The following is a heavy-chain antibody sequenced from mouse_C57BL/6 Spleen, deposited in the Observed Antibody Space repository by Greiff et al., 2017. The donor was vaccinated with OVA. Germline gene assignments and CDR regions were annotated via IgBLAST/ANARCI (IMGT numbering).Heavy chain of an antibody. CDR2: IYPSDSET. J-gene: IGHJ2*01. CDR3: ARRREGYDY. Sequence: VQLQQPGAELVRPGSSVKLSCKASGYTFTSYWMDWVKQRPGQGLEWIGNIYPSDSETHYNQKFKDKATLTVDKSSSTAYMQLSSLTSEDSAVYYCARRREGYDYWGQGTTLTVSS. CDR1: GYTFTSYW. V-gene: IGHV1-61*01. D-gene: IGHD2-2*01.